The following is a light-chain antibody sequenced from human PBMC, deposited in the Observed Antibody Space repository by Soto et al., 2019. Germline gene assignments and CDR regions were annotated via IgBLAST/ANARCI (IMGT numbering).Light chain of an antibody. CDR1: QSVSTNN. Sequence: EIVLTQSPGTLALSPGERATLSCRASQSVSTNNLAWYQRKPGQAPRLLIYGASSRATDIPPSFSGSGSGTDFPLTITRLEPEDFAVYYCQQSGSPPPTFGRAAKVEIK. V-gene: IGKV3-20*01. CDR3: QQSGSPPPT. J-gene: IGKJ1*01. CDR2: GAS.